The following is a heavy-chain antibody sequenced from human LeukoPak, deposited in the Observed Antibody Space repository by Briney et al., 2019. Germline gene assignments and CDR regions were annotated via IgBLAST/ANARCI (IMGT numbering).Heavy chain of an antibody. Sequence: SETLSLTCAVSGGSISSSNWWSWVRPPPGKGLEWIGEIYHSGSTNYNPSLKSRVTISVDKSKNQFSLKLSSVTAADTAVYYCARDLIVGATHWFDPWGQGTLVTVSS. V-gene: IGHV4-4*02. CDR1: GGSISSSNW. CDR2: IYHSGST. CDR3: ARDLIVGATHWFDP. D-gene: IGHD1-26*01. J-gene: IGHJ5*02.